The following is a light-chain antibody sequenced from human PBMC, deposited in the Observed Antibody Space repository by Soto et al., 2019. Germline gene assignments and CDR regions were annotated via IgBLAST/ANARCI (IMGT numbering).Light chain of an antibody. CDR2: GAS. Sequence: EKVMTQSPATLSVSPGERATLSCRASQSVSSDLAWYQQKPGQAPRLLIYGASTRATGIPARFSGSGSGTEFTLIISSVQSEDFAVYFCQQYNNWPWTFGQGTKVEIK. CDR3: QQYNNWPWT. J-gene: IGKJ1*01. V-gene: IGKV3-15*01. CDR1: QSVSSD.